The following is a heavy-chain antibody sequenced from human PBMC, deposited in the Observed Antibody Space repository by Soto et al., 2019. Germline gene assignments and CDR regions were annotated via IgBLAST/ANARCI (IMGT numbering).Heavy chain of an antibody. Sequence: SVKVSCKASGGTFSSYTISWVRQAPGQGLEWMGRIIPILGIANYAQKFQGRVTITADKSTSTAYMELSSLRSEDTAVYYCARDQTGTTFYYYYMDVWGKGTTVTVSS. D-gene: IGHD1-1*01. V-gene: IGHV1-69*04. J-gene: IGHJ6*03. CDR3: ARDQTGTTFYYYYMDV. CDR1: GGTFSSYT. CDR2: IIPILGIA.